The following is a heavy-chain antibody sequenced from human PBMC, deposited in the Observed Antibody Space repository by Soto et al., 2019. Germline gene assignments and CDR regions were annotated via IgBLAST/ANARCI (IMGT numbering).Heavy chain of an antibody. D-gene: IGHD3-16*01. V-gene: IGHV4-59*08. CDR1: GGSISSDY. J-gene: IGHJ4*02. CDR2: IYYSGSI. Sequence: QVQLQESGPGLVKPSETLSLTCTVSGGSISSDYWSWIRQPPGKGLEWIGYIYYSGSINYNPSLECRVAIPVDTSKNQFSLKLTSVTAAAPAVYYCASHWDWGSLGYWGQGTLVTVSS. CDR3: ASHWDWGSLGY.